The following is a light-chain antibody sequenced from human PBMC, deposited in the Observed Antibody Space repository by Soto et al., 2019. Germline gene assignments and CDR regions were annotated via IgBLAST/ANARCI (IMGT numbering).Light chain of an antibody. V-gene: IGLV2-14*01. Sequence: QSALTQPASVSGSPGQSITISCIGTSSDVGGYNYVSWYQQHPGKAPKFMIYDVSNRPSGVSNRFSGSKSGNTASLTISGLQAEYEADYYCSSYTTSNTRQIVFGTGTKLTVL. CDR1: SSDVGGYNY. J-gene: IGLJ1*01. CDR3: SSYTTSNTRQIV. CDR2: DVS.